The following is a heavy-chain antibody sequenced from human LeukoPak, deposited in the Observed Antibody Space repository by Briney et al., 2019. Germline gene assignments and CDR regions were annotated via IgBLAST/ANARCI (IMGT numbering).Heavy chain of an antibody. CDR2: ISTDSSHM. Sequence: PGGSLRLSCAASGFTFKIYSMNWVRQAPGKGLEWVSSISTDSSHMYYADSVKGRFTVSRVNAKNSLYLQMNTLRAEDTAVYYCARDDTSAHFFDSWGQGTLVTVSS. CDR3: ARDDTSAHFFDS. D-gene: IGHD3-10*01. J-gene: IGHJ4*02. CDR1: GFTFKIYS. V-gene: IGHV3-21*06.